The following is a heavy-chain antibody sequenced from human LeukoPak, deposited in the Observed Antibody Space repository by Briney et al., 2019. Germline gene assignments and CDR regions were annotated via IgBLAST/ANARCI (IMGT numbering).Heavy chain of an antibody. CDR2: LTSSGGSGGVT. Sequence: PGGSLRLSCAASGFTFSTYAMSWVRQAPGKGLEWVSALTSSGGSGGVTYYADSVKGRFIISRDNSKSTLYLQLSSLRAEDTAVYYCAKAMSTDHYDSRGFYRVDFDSWGQGTLVTVSS. J-gene: IGHJ4*02. CDR1: GFTFSTYA. V-gene: IGHV3-23*01. CDR3: AKAMSTDHYDSRGFYRVDFDS. D-gene: IGHD3-22*01.